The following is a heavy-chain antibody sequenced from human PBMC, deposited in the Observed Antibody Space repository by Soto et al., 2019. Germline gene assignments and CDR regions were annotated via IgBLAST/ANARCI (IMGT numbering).Heavy chain of an antibody. D-gene: IGHD3-22*01. Sequence: GGSLRLSCAASGFTFSNAWMNWVRQAPGKGLEWVGRIKSKTDGGTTDYAAPVKGRFTISRDDSKNTLYLQMNSLKTEDTAVYYCTTESDYYDSSGYYHLFDYWGQGTLVTVSS. V-gene: IGHV3-15*07. CDR3: TTESDYYDSSGYYHLFDY. CDR1: GFTFSNAW. CDR2: IKSKTDGGTT. J-gene: IGHJ4*02.